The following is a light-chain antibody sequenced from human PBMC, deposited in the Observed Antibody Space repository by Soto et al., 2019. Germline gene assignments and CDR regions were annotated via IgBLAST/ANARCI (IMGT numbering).Light chain of an antibody. CDR1: SGHNTYI. V-gene: IGLV4-60*02. J-gene: IGLJ3*02. Sequence: QAVVTQSSSASASLGSSVKLTCILSSGHNTYIIAWHQQQPGKAPRFLMTLDRSGSYNRGSGVPDRFSGSSSGADRYLTISILQFEDEGDYYCETWYSNTHKVFGGGTKLTVL. CDR3: ETWYSNTHKV. CDR2: LDRSGSY.